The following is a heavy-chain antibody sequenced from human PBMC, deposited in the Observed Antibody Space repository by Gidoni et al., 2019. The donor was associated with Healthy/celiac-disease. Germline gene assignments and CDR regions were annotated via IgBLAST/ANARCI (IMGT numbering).Heavy chain of an antibody. D-gene: IGHD3-10*01. J-gene: IGHJ4*02. Sequence: EVQLLESGGGLVQPGGSLRRSCAASGSTFSSYAMSWVRQAPGKGLEWVSAISGSGGSTYYADSVKGRFTISRDNSKNTLYLQMNSLRAEDTAVYYCAKAAVRSGYFDYWGQGTLVTVSS. CDR1: GSTFSSYA. V-gene: IGHV3-23*01. CDR3: AKAAVRSGYFDY. CDR2: ISGSGGST.